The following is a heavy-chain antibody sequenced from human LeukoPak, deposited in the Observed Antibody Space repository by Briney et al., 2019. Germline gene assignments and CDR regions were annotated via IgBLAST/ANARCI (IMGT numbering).Heavy chain of an antibody. CDR1: GGSITSYY. V-gene: IGHV4-59*08. D-gene: IGHD6-6*01. J-gene: IGHJ4*02. CDR2: IYGDGST. Sequence: SETLSLTCTVSGGSITSYYWTWIRQPPGKGLEWIGFIYGDGSTNYNPSLKSRVTISVDTSKNQFSLRLSSVTAADTAVYYCARQCSSSSFFDYWGQGTLVTVSS. CDR3: ARQCSSSSFFDY.